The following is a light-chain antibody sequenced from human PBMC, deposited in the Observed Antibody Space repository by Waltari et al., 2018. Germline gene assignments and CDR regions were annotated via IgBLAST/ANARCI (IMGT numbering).Light chain of an antibody. V-gene: IGKV3-15*01. Sequence: EIVMTQSPATLSVSPGKRATLSCRASQSLSSNLAWYQQKPGQAPRLLIYGASTRATGIPARFRGSGSGTEFTLTISSLQSEDFAVYYCQQYNNWPRTFGQGTKVEIK. CDR2: GAS. J-gene: IGKJ1*01. CDR1: QSLSSN. CDR3: QQYNNWPRT.